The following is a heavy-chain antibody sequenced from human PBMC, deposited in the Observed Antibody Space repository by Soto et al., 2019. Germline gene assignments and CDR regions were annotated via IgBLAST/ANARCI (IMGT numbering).Heavy chain of an antibody. Sequence: QVQLVQSGAEVKKPGASVKVSCKASGYTFSNFAMHWVRQASGQRLEWMGWINPGNGNTKYSQTFQGRVTITRDTSASTAYMELSSLRSEDTAVYYCARAVARGVKTIYYYYGMDVWGQGTTVTVSS. V-gene: IGHV1-3*01. CDR3: ARAVARGVKTIYYYYGMDV. CDR1: GYTFSNFA. D-gene: IGHD3-10*01. J-gene: IGHJ6*02. CDR2: INPGNGNT.